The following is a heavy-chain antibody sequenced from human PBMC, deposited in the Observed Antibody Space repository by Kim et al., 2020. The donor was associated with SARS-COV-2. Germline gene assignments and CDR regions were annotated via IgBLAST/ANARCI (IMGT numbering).Heavy chain of an antibody. CDR2: INGDGSST. J-gene: IGHJ4*02. V-gene: IGHV3-74*01. Sequence: GGSLRLSCVASGFTFSNYGMYWVRQAPGKGLEWVSRINGDGSSTSYADSVTGRFTISRDNAKNTLYLQMNTLRAEDTAFYYCTAYGSGSHYYWGQGTLVTVSS. CDR3: TAYGSGSHYY. CDR1: GFTFSNYG. D-gene: IGHD3-10*01.